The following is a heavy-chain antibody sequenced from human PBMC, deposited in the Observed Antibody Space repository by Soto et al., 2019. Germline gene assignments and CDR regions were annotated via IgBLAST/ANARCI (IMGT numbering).Heavy chain of an antibody. J-gene: IGHJ5*02. D-gene: IGHD2-2*02. Sequence: ASVKVSCKASGYTFTSYGISWVRQAPGQGLGWMGWISAYNGNTNYAQKLQGRVTMTTDTSTSTAYVELRSLRSDDTAVYYCARVSVPAAIPYWFDPWGQGTLVTVSS. CDR2: ISAYNGNT. CDR1: GYTFTSYG. V-gene: IGHV1-18*01. CDR3: ARVSVPAAIPYWFDP.